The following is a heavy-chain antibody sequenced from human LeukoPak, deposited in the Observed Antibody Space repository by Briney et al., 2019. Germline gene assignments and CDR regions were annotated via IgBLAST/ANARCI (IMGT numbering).Heavy chain of an antibody. V-gene: IGHV4-31*03. CDR1: GGSISSGGYY. Sequence: SETLSLTCTVSGGSISSGGYYWSWIRQHPGKGLEWIGYIYYSGSTYYNPSLKSRVTISVDKSKNQFSLKLSSVTAADTAVYYCASSPTIPAAMNYFDYWGQGTLVTVSS. J-gene: IGHJ4*02. CDR2: IYYSGST. CDR3: ASSPTIPAAMNYFDY. D-gene: IGHD2-2*01.